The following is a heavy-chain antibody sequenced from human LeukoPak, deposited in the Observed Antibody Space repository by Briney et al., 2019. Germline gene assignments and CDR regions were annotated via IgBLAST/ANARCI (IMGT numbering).Heavy chain of an antibody. D-gene: IGHD1-26*01. CDR3: ATIGSSYAFDI. CDR2: ISAYNGNT. J-gene: IGHJ3*02. Sequence: ASVKVSCKASGYTFTSYGISWVRQAPGQGLEWMGWISAYNGNTNYAQKFQGRVTMTEDTSTDTAYMELSSLRSEDTAVYYCATIGSSYAFDIWGQGTMVTVSS. CDR1: GYTFTSYG. V-gene: IGHV1-18*01.